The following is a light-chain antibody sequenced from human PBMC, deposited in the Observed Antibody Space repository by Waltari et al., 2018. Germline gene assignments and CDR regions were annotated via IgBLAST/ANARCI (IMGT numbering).Light chain of an antibody. CDR1: QSVGTY. V-gene: IGKV3-11*01. J-gene: IGKJ2*01. CDR2: DAS. Sequence: EIVLTQSPATLSLSPGETATLSCRASQSVGTYLAWYQQKPGQAPRLLIYDASNRATGIPDRFRGSVSGTDFTLTISSLEPEDFALYYCQQRSSWTPHTFGQGARLEIK. CDR3: QQRSSWTPHT.